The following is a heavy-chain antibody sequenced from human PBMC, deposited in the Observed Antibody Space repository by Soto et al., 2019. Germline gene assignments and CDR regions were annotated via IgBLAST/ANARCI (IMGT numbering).Heavy chain of an antibody. CDR2: ISGSGGST. CDR3: AKFGYSYGQGDDY. CDR1: GFTFSSYA. J-gene: IGHJ4*02. D-gene: IGHD5-18*01. V-gene: IGHV3-23*01. Sequence: EVQLLESGGGLVQPGGSLRLSCAASGFTFSSYAMSWVHQAPGKGLEWVSAISGSGGSTYYADSVKGRFTISRDNSKNTLYLQMNSLRAEDTAVYYCAKFGYSYGQGDDYWGQGTLVTVSS.